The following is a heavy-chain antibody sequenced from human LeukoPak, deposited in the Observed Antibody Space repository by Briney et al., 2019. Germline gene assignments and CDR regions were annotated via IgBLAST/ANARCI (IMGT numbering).Heavy chain of an antibody. CDR2: INPSGGST. Sequence: GASVRVSCKASGYTFTSYYMHWVRQAPGQGLEWMGIINPSGGSTSYAQKFQGRVTITRDMSTSTVYMELSSLRSEDTAVYYCASDPGIAAAGTSGGYYYMDVWGKGTTVTVSS. D-gene: IGHD6-13*01. CDR1: GYTFTSYY. CDR3: ASDPGIAAAGTSGGYYYMDV. J-gene: IGHJ6*03. V-gene: IGHV1-46*01.